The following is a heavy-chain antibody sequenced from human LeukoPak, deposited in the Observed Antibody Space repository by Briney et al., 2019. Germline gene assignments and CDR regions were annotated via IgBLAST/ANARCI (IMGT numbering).Heavy chain of an antibody. D-gene: IGHD3-3*01. CDR2: IYTSGST. V-gene: IGHV4-4*07. J-gene: IGHJ6*02. CDR3: ARDPTYYDFWRGYYYYGMDV. Sequence: AETLSLTCSVPGGPIRSYHWSGSARPAGKGLEGIGRIYTSGSTNYNPSLKRRVTISRDTPKKQFPPTLSPATRADTAVVYLARDPTYYDFWRGYYYYGMDVWGQGTTVTVSS. CDR1: GGPIRSYH.